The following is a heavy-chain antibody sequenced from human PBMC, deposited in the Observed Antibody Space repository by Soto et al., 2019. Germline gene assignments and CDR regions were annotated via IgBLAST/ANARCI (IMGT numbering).Heavy chain of an antibody. Sequence: GGSLRLSCAASGFTFSSYAMSWVRQAPGKGLEWVSAISGSGGSTYYADSVKGRFTISRDNSKNTLYLQMNSLRAEDTAVYYCAKDLGYCSGGSCSGSADVWGQGTTVTVSS. CDR1: GFTFSSYA. V-gene: IGHV3-23*01. CDR2: ISGSGGST. J-gene: IGHJ6*02. CDR3: AKDLGYCSGGSCSGSADV. D-gene: IGHD2-15*01.